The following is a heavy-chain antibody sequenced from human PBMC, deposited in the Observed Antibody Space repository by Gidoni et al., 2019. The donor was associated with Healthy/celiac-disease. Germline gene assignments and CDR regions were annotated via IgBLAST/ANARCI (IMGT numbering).Heavy chain of an antibody. CDR2: IYYSRST. CDR3: ARDNQDDYGGSDAFDI. D-gene: IGHD4-17*01. V-gene: IGHV4-31*03. J-gene: IGHJ3*02. CDR1: GASLSSDGYY. Sequence: QVQLQESGPGLVNPSQTLSPPRTLSGASLSSDGYYWSWLRQPPGQGLEWIGYIYYSRSTYYNPSLKSRVTISVDTSKNQFSLKLSSVTAADTAVYYCARDNQDDYGGSDAFDIWGQGTMVTVSS.